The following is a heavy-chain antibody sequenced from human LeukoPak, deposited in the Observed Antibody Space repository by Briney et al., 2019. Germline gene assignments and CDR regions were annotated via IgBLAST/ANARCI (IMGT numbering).Heavy chain of an antibody. D-gene: IGHD2-2*01. V-gene: IGHV2-5*02. Sequence: SGPTLVNPTQTLTLTCTFSGFSLSTSGVGVGWIRQPPGKALEWLALIYWDDDKRYSPSLKSRLTITKDTSKNQVVLTMTNMDPVDTATYYCAHRSFPRGYCSSTSCSRHYFDYWGQGTLVTVSS. J-gene: IGHJ4*02. CDR1: GFSLSTSGVG. CDR2: IYWDDDK. CDR3: AHRSFPRGYCSSTSCSRHYFDY.